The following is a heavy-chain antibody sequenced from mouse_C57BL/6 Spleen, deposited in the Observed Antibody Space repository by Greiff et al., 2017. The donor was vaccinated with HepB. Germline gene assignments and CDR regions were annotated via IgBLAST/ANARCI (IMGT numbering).Heavy chain of an antibody. Sequence: VQLQQSGAELVRPGASVKLSCTASGFNIKDYYMHWVKQRPEQGLEWIGRIDPEDGDTEYAPKFQGKATMTADTSSSTAYMQLSSLTSEDSAVYYCARDYGSRDAMDYWGQGTSVTVSS. D-gene: IGHD1-1*01. V-gene: IGHV14-1*01. CDR3: ARDYGSRDAMDY. CDR1: GFNIKDYY. J-gene: IGHJ4*01. CDR2: IDPEDGDT.